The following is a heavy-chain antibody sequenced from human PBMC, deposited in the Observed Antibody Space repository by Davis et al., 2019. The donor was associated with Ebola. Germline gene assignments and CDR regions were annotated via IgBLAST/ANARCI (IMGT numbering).Heavy chain of an antibody. CDR1: GYTFTSYG. Sequence: ASVKVSCKTSGYTFTSYGITWVRQAPGQGLEWMGWSSTSNGNTNYAQKFQGRVSMTRDTSTSTVYMELSSLRSEDTAMYYCARGITAPQGLDYWGQGTRVTVSS. J-gene: IGHJ4*02. V-gene: IGHV1-18*01. CDR3: ARGITAPQGLDY. D-gene: IGHD6-13*01. CDR2: SSTSNGNT.